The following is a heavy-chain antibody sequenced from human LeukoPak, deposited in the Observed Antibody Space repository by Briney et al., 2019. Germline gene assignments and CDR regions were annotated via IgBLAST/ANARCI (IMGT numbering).Heavy chain of an antibody. V-gene: IGHV4-39*07. CDR1: GGSISSSSYY. CDR2: IYYSGST. D-gene: IGHD2-15*01. CDR3: ARTRPPGYCSGGSCYRSGWFDP. Sequence: PSETLSLTCTVSGGSISSSSYYWGWIRQPPGKGLEWIGSIYYSGSTYYNPSLKSRVTITVDTSKNQFSLKLSSVTAADTAVYYCARTRPPGYCSGGSCYRSGWFDPWGQGTLVTVSS. J-gene: IGHJ5*02.